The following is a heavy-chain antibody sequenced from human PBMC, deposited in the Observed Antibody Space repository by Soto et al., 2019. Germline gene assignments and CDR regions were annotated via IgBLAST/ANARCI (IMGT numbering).Heavy chain of an antibody. V-gene: IGHV3-23*01. D-gene: IGHD5-18*01. CDR3: AKVLYGFTYGKYDY. J-gene: IGHJ4*02. CDR1: GFIFSNHA. CDR2: IVGNGGTT. Sequence: EVQLLESGGGLVQPGGSLRVSCAASGFIFSNHAMNWVRQAPGKGLEWVSGIVGNGGTTHYADSVKGRFTISRDNSKNTLYLQMDSLRAEDTALYYCAKVLYGFTYGKYDYWGQGTLVIVSP.